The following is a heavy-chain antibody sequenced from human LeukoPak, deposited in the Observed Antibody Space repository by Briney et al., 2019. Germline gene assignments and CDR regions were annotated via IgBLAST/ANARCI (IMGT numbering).Heavy chain of an antibody. V-gene: IGHV7-4-1*02. CDR1: GYSFSNYG. J-gene: IGHJ4*02. CDR3: ARALDSLGGFSLPAY. D-gene: IGHD3-16*02. Sequence: ASVKVSCKASGYSFSNYGLNWVRQAPGQGLEFMGWIHPSTGNPSYAQGFSGRFVFSLDTSVTTTYLQISDLKAEDTAVYFCARALDSLGGFSLPAYWGQGTLVTVSS. CDR2: IHPSTGNP.